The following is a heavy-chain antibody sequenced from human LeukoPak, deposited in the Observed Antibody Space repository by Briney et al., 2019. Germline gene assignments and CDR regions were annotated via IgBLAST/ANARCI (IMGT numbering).Heavy chain of an antibody. V-gene: IGHV1-8*01. CDR2: VNSNSGNT. CDR3: ARGGDDSSGYYYGNAFDI. J-gene: IGHJ3*02. Sequence: ASVKVSCKASGYTFSSYDINWVRQATGQGLEWMGWVNSNSGNTGYKQKFQGRVTMTRNTSISTAYMELSSLRSEDTAVYYCARGGDDSSGYYYGNAFDIWGQGTMVTVSS. CDR1: GYTFSSYD. D-gene: IGHD3-22*01.